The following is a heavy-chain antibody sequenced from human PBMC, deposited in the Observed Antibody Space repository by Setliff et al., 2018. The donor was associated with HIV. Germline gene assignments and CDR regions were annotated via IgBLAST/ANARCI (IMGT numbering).Heavy chain of an antibody. CDR3: ARLEVAGAYSYYYMDV. V-gene: IGHV5-10-1*01. CDR2: IAPRDSYT. J-gene: IGHJ6*03. Sequence: GESLKLSCKVSAYSSTTSWITWVRQMPGKGLEWMGRIAPRDSYTDYSPSFEGHVTISVDKSVSTAYLQWSSLKASDTAMYYCARLEVAGAYSYYYMDVWGKGTTVTVSS. D-gene: IGHD6-19*01. CDR1: AYSSTTSW.